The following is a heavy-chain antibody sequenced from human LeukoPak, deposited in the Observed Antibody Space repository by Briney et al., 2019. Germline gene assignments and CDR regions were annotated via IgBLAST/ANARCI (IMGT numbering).Heavy chain of an antibody. J-gene: IGHJ4*02. CDR1: GGTFSSYA. Sequence: SVKVSCKASGGTFSSYAISWVRQAPGQGLEWMGRIIPILGIANYAQNFQGRVTITADKSTSTAYMELSSLRSEDTAVYYCARGLYGSPFDYWGQGTLVTVSS. CDR2: IIPILGIA. CDR3: ARGLYGSPFDY. D-gene: IGHD3-10*01. V-gene: IGHV1-69*04.